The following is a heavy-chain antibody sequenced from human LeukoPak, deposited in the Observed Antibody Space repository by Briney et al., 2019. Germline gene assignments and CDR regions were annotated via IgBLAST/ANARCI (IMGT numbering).Heavy chain of an antibody. CDR3: AREPRSSSSPNFDY. CDR1: RFTFSYYS. D-gene: IGHD6-13*01. J-gene: IGHJ4*02. CDR2: ISYDGNNK. V-gene: IGHV3-30-3*01. Sequence: GGSLRLSCAASRFTFSYYSIHWVRQAPGKGLEWVAVISYDGNNKYYADSVKGRFTISRDNSKNTLYLRMNSLRAEDTAVYYCAREPRSSSSPNFDYWGQGTLVTVSS.